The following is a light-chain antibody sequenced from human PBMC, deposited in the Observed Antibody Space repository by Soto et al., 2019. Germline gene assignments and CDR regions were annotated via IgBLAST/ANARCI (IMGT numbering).Light chain of an antibody. Sequence: QSALTQPPSASGSLGQSVTISCTGTSSDVGGYKYVAWYQQHPGKAPKVMIYEVNQRPSGVPDRFSGSKSGNTASLTVSGLQAEDEAVYYCQCYDNSLGANVLFGGGTKLTVL. J-gene: IGLJ3*02. CDR2: EVN. V-gene: IGLV2-8*01. CDR1: SSDVGGYKY. CDR3: QCYDNSLGANVL.